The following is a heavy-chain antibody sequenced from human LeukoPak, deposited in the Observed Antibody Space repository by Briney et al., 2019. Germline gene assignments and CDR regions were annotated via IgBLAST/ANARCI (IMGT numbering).Heavy chain of an antibody. Sequence: ASVKVSCKASGYTFTSYGISWVRQAPGQGLEWMGWISAYNGNTNYAQKLQGRVTMTTDTSTSTAYMELSSLRSEDTAVYYCARGIGSYGSYWFDPWGQGTLVTVSS. D-gene: IGHD1-26*01. J-gene: IGHJ5*02. CDR1: GYTFTSYG. V-gene: IGHV1-18*01. CDR3: ARGIGSYGSYWFDP. CDR2: ISAYNGNT.